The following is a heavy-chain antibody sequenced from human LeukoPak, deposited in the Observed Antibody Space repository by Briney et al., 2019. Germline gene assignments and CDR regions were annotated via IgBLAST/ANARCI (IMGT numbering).Heavy chain of an antibody. CDR1: GFTFNTYT. J-gene: IGHJ5*02. CDR3: ASAVDYYGSGSGNWFDT. CDR2: IGSGSAYS. V-gene: IGHV3-21*01. Sequence: PGGSLRLSCAASGFTFNTYTMNWVRQAPGKGLEWVSSIGSGSAYSYYADSVKGRFTISRDNAKTSLYLQMNSLRAEDTAVYYCASAVDYYGSGSGNWFDTWGQGTLVTVSS. D-gene: IGHD3-10*01.